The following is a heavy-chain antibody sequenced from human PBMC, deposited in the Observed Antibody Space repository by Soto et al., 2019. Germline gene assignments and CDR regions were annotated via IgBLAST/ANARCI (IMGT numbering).Heavy chain of an antibody. CDR1: GFTFTACG. CDR3: ARDRSGSGSYRLDL. V-gene: IGHV3-33*01. CDR2: IWYDGSNK. J-gene: IGHJ5*02. D-gene: IGHD1-26*01. Sequence: SGGSLRLSCAASGFTFTACGMHWVRQAPGKGLEWVAVIWYDGSNKYYADSVKGRFTISRDNSKNTLYLQMNSLRSEDTAVYYCARDRSGSGSYRLDLWGQGTLVTVSS.